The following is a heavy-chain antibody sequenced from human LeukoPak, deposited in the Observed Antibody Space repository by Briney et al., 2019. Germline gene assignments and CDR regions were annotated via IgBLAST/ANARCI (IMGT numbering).Heavy chain of an antibody. CDR2: IYYSGST. CDR1: GGSITSGKYY. Sequence: SETLSLTCTVSGGSITSGKYYWVWIRQPPGKGLEWIGYIYYSGSTNYNPSLKSRVTTSVDTSKNQFSLKLSSVTAADTAVYYCARTGQQLGTVYYYYMDVWGKGTTVIVSS. V-gene: IGHV4-61*01. J-gene: IGHJ6*03. CDR3: ARTGQQLGTVYYYYMDV. D-gene: IGHD6-13*01.